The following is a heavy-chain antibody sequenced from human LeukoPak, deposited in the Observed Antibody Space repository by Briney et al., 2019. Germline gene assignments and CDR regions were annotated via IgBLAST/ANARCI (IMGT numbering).Heavy chain of an antibody. V-gene: IGHV3-64*01. D-gene: IGHD4-17*01. CDR3: ARLGATVTNSPNYYYGMDV. CDR1: GFTFSSYA. J-gene: IGHJ6*02. Sequence: PGGSLRLSCAASGFTFSSYAMHWVRQAPGKGLEYVSAISSNGGSTYYANSVKGRFTISRDNSKNTLYLQMGSLRAEDMAVYYCARLGATVTNSPNYYYGMDVWGQGTTVTVSS. CDR2: ISSNGGST.